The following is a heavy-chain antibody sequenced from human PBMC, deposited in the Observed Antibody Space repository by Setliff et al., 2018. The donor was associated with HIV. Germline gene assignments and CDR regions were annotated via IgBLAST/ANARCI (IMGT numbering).Heavy chain of an antibody. V-gene: IGHV4-4*09. Sequence: KASETLSLTCNVSGGSISNYYWSWIRQPPGKGLEWIGYIYASGYTNYNPSLKSRVTISVDTSKNLFSLKLTSVTAADTAVYYCASSPGIAAAGRRSPFDFWGQGTLVTVSS. CDR1: GGSISNYY. D-gene: IGHD6-13*01. CDR3: ASSPGIAAAGRRSPFDF. J-gene: IGHJ4*02. CDR2: IYASGYT.